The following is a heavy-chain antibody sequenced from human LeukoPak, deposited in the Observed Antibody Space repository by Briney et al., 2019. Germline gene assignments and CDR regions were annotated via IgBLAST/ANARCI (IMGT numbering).Heavy chain of an antibody. CDR1: GGFFSGYY. CDR2: INHSGST. D-gene: IGHD2-15*01. Sequence: KPSETLSLTCAVYGGFFSGYYWSWIRQPPGKGLEWIGEINHSGSTNYNPSLKSRVTISVDTSKNQFSLKLSSVTAADTAVYYCARAGRYCSGGSCYPGSNWFDPWGQGTLVTVSS. V-gene: IGHV4-34*01. J-gene: IGHJ5*02. CDR3: ARAGRYCSGGSCYPGSNWFDP.